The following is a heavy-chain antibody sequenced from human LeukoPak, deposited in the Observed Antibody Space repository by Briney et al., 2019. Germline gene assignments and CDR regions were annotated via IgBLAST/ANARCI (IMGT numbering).Heavy chain of an antibody. CDR1: GGSISSYY. V-gene: IGHV4-59*01. D-gene: IGHD3-22*01. CDR3: ARDTYYYDSSGYYYRGYMDV. J-gene: IGHJ6*03. Sequence: SETLSLTCTVSGGSISSYYWSWIRQPPGKGLEWIGYIYYSGSTNYNPSLKSRVTISVDTSKNQFSLKLSSVTAADTAVYYCARDTYYYDSSGYYYRGYMDVWGKGTTVTVSS. CDR2: IYYSGST.